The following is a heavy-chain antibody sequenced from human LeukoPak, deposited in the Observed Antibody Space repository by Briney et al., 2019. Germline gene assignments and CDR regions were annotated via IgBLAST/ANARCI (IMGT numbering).Heavy chain of an antibody. J-gene: IGHJ5*02. Sequence: ASVKVSCKASGYTFTSYDINWVRQATGQGLEWMGWMNPNSGNTGYAQKFQGRVTITRNTSISTAYMELSSLRSEGTAVYYCARGQGGGRSRYWFDPWGQGTLVTVSS. CDR1: GYTFTSYD. D-gene: IGHD2-15*01. CDR2: MNPNSGNT. V-gene: IGHV1-8*03. CDR3: ARGQGGGRSRYWFDP.